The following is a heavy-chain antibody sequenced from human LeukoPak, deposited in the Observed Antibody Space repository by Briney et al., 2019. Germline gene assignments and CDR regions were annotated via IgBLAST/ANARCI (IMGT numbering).Heavy chain of an antibody. CDR3: ARAQTNMYKPGYYYYYMDV. CDR1: GYTFTSYG. CDR2: ISAYNGNT. J-gene: IGHJ6*03. V-gene: IGHV1-18*01. D-gene: IGHD1-14*01. Sequence: ASVKVSCKASGYTFTSYGISWVRQAPGQGLEWMGWISAYNGNTNYAQKLQGRVTMTTDTSTSTAYMELRSLRSEDTAVYYCARAQTNMYKPGYYYYYMDVWGKGTTVTISS.